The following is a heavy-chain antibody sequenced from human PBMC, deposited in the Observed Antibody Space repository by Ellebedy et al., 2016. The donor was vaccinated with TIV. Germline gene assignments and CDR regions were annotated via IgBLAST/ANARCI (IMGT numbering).Heavy chain of an antibody. J-gene: IGHJ4*02. CDR1: GYSFTSYW. CDR2: IDPSDSYT. D-gene: IGHD3-3*01. Sequence: GGSLRLSCKGSGYSFTSYWISWVRQMPGKGLEWMGRIDPSDSYTNYSPSFQGHVTISADKSISTAYLQWSSLKASDTAMYYCARLRAATTDNDFWSGWHLDYWGQGTLVTVSS. CDR3: ARLRAATTDNDFWSGWHLDY. V-gene: IGHV5-10-1*01.